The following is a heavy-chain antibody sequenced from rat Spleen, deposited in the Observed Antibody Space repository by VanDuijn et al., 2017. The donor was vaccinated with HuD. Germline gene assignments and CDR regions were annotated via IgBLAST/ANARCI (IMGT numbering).Heavy chain of an antibody. Sequence: EVQLVESGGGLVQPGRSLKLSCAASGFTFSANYMAWVRQAPTKGLEWVASIRYDGGSTYYRDSVKGRFTISRDNAKSTLYLQMDSLRSEDTATYYCARPNYPGFNYFDYWGQGVMVTVSS. CDR1: GFTFSANY. J-gene: IGHJ2*01. D-gene: IGHD1-4*01. CDR3: ARPNYPGFNYFDY. CDR2: IRYDGGST. V-gene: IGHV5-20*01.